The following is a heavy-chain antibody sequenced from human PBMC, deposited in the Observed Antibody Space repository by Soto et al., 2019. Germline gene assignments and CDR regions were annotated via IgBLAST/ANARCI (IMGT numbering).Heavy chain of an antibody. D-gene: IGHD3-16*01. CDR2: IFPRDSDT. CDR1: GYRFKSYW. CDR3: VRGDVGDTFWGAFYFDL. V-gene: IGHV5-51*01. J-gene: IGHJ4*02. Sequence: PGESLKISCKGSGYRFKSYWIGWVRQMPGKGPEWMGIIFPRDSDTRYSPSFQGRVTISADESISTAFLQWNSLKASDTAMYYCVRGDVGDTFWGAFYFDLWGQGTLVTV.